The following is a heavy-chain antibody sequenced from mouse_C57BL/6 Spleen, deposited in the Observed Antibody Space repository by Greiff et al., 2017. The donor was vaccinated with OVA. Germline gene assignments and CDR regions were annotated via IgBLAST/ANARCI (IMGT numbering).Heavy chain of an antibody. Sequence: EVKLMESGGDLVKPGGSLKLSCAASGFTFSSYGMSWVRQTPDKRLEWVATISSGGSYTYYPASVKGRFTISRDNAKNTLYLQMSSLKSEDTAMYYCARHDYYGSSSQAWFAYWGKGTLVTVSA. CDR1: GFTFSSYG. J-gene: IGHJ3*01. D-gene: IGHD1-1*01. CDR3: ARHDYYGSSSQAWFAY. CDR2: ISSGGSYT. V-gene: IGHV5-6*01.